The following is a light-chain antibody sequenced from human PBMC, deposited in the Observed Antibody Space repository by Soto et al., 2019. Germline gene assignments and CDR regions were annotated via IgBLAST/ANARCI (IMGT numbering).Light chain of an antibody. CDR1: QRVNSRY. CDR2: GVS. CDR3: QQRSNWPKT. V-gene: IGKV3D-20*02. Sequence: EIVLTQSPGTLSFSAGERATLSCRASQRVNSRYLAWYQQKPGQAPRLLIYGVSNRATGTPDRFSGSGSGTDFTLTIRRLEPEDFAVYYCQQRSNWPKTFGQGTKV. J-gene: IGKJ1*01.